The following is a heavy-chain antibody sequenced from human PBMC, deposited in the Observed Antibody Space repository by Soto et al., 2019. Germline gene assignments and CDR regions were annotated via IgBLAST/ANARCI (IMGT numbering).Heavy chain of an antibody. CDR1: GGSICTVGHY. CDR3: ARATGTLRSRNCDY. CDR2: IYHTGST. J-gene: IGHJ4*02. Sequence: LSLTCSVSGGSICTVGHYWTWIRQPPGKGLEWIGSIYHTGSTYYSKSLRSRLTMSVDTSKSQFSLGLSSVTAADTAVYYCARATGTLRSRNCDYWGQGSLVTVSS. V-gene: IGHV4-31*03. D-gene: IGHD1-1*01.